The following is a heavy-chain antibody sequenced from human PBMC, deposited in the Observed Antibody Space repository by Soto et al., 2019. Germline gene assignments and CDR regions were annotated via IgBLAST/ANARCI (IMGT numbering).Heavy chain of an antibody. CDR3: AKDGSGGMGYYYGMDV. CDR2: ISYDGSNK. Sequence: GGSLRLSCAASGFTFSSYGMHWVRQAPGKGLEWVAVISYDGSNKYYADSVKGRFTISRDNSKNTLYLQMNSLRAEDTAVYYCAKDGSGGMGYYYGMDVWGQGTTVTVSS. V-gene: IGHV3-30*18. CDR1: GFTFSSYG. J-gene: IGHJ6*02. D-gene: IGHD2-15*01.